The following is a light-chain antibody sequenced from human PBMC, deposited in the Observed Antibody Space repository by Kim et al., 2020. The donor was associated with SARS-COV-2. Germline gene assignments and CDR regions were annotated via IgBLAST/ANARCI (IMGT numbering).Light chain of an antibody. CDR2: DAS. CDR3: QQRNSWPPAVT. V-gene: IGKV3-11*01. Sequence: PGERATLSCRASQSIDTYLAWYQQRPGQAPRLLVYDASNRATGVPDRFSGSGSGTEFTLTISSLEPEDFSTYYCQQRNSWPPAVTFGGGTKVDIK. CDR1: QSIDTY. J-gene: IGKJ4*01.